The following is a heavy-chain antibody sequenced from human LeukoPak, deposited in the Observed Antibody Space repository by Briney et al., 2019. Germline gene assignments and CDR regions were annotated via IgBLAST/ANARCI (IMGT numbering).Heavy chain of an antibody. D-gene: IGHD3-22*01. CDR1: GFPVSSNY. V-gene: IGHV3-66*02. CDR3: ARGISGYYYGTDY. Sequence: PGGSLRLSCAASGFPVSSNYMSWVRQAPGKGLEGVSVIYSGGSTYYADSVKGRFTISRDNSKNTLYLQMNSLRAEDTAVYYCARGISGYYYGTDYWGQGTLVTVSS. J-gene: IGHJ4*02. CDR2: IYSGGST.